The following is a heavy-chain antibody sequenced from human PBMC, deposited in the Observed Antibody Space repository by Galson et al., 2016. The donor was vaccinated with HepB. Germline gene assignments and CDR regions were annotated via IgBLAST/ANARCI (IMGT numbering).Heavy chain of an antibody. Sequence: SLRLSCAASGFTFRSYGMHWVRQAPGKGLEWVSYITGSGAYTSYADSVKGRFTISRDSSKNTLYLQMNSLRAEDTAVYYCERKTDSVGGGDYWGQGTLVTVSS. CDR1: GFTFRSYG. V-gene: IGHV3-21*04. J-gene: IGHJ4*02. CDR3: ERKTDSVGGGDY. D-gene: IGHD2-15*01. CDR2: ITGSGAYT.